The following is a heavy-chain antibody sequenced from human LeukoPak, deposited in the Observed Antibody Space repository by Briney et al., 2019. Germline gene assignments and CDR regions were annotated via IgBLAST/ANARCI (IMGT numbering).Heavy chain of an antibody. D-gene: IGHD1-7*01. CDR1: GGSISSYY. Sequence: SETLSLTCTVSGGSISSYYWSWIRQPPGKGLEWIGHIYYSGSTNYNPSLKSRVTISVDTSKNQFSLKLSSVTAADTAVYYCARGYNWNLSDAFDIWGQGTMVTVSS. CDR2: IYYSGST. J-gene: IGHJ3*02. V-gene: IGHV4-59*12. CDR3: ARGYNWNLSDAFDI.